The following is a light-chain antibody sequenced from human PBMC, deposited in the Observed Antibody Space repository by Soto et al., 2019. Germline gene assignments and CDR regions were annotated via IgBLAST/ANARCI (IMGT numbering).Light chain of an antibody. CDR3: AAWDDSLSGVV. CDR2: EGN. V-gene: IGLV2-14*02. CDR1: SGDIGTYNL. Sequence: QSVLTQPASVSGSPGQSITISCAATSGDIGTYNLVSWYQHHPGKAPRLLIYEGNKRPSGVSNRFSGSKSGTSASLAISGLRSEDEADYYCAAWDDSLSGVVFGGGTKLTVL. J-gene: IGLJ2*01.